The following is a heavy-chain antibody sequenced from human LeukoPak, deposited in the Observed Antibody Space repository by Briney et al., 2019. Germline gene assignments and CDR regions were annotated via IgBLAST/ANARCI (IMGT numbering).Heavy chain of an antibody. CDR3: ARDYYDSSGNNWFDP. V-gene: IGHV1-2*02. D-gene: IGHD3-22*01. J-gene: IGHJ5*02. CDR2: INPNSRGT. CDR1: GYTFTGYY. Sequence: GASVKVSCKASGYTFTGYYMHWVRQARGQRLEWMGWINPNSRGTNYAQNFQGRVTMTRDTSISTGNMELSRLRSDDTAVYYCARDYYDSSGNNWFDPWGQGTLVTVSS.